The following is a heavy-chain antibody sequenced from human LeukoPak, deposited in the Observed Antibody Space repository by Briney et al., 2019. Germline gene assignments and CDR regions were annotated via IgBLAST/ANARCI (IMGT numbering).Heavy chain of an antibody. Sequence: TPSETLSLTCAVNAGSFSDHYWSWIPQTPGKGLEWIVYINEGGRTNSNPSLKSRITTSVDTTKKQFSLMLSPVTAADTAVYYCARHQGDGSGWPSHIYNYYYMDVWGKGTTVTISS. CDR3: ARHQGDGSGWPSHIYNYYYMDV. J-gene: IGHJ6*03. CDR2: INEGGRT. V-gene: IGHV4-34*01. CDR1: AGSFSDHY. D-gene: IGHD6-19*01.